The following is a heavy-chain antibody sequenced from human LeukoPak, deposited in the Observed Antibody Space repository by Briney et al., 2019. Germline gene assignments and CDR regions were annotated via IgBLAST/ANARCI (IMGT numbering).Heavy chain of an antibody. D-gene: IGHD3-22*01. Sequence: RSSETLSLTCTVAGGSISSYYWSWIRQPPGKGLEYIGFIYYSGTTRYNPSLKSRATISVDTSKNQFSLKLTSVTAADTAVYYCARGRYYYDSSGYYYDNWFDPWGQGTLVTVSS. CDR3: ARGRYYYDSSGYYYDNWFDP. CDR2: IYYSGTT. V-gene: IGHV4-59*01. J-gene: IGHJ5*02. CDR1: GGSISSYY.